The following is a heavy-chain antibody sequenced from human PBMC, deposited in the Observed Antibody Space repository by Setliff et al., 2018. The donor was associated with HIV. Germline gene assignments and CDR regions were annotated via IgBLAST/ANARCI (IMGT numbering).Heavy chain of an antibody. J-gene: IGHJ4*02. V-gene: IGHV3-7*03. CDR1: GFTFSSYT. Sequence: GGSLRLSCAASGFTFSSYTMSWVRQAPGKGLEWVANIKQDGSEKYYVDSVKGRFTISRDNAKNSLYLQVNSLRAEDTAVYYCAREATWESDYWGQGTLVTVSS. CDR3: AREATWESDY. CDR2: IKQDGSEK. D-gene: IGHD1-26*01.